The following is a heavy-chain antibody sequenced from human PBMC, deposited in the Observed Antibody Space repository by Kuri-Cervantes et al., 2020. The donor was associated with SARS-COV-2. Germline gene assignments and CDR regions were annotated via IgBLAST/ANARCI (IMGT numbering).Heavy chain of an antibody. Sequence: SETLSLTCTVSGGSISSSSYYWGWIRQPPGKGLEWIGSIYYSGSTYYNPSLKSRVTISVDTSKNQFPLKLSSVTAADTAVYYCASCITIFGVVICGYFDYWGQGTLVTVSS. CDR3: ASCITIFGVVICGYFDY. CDR2: IYYSGST. CDR1: GGSISSSSYY. D-gene: IGHD3-3*01. J-gene: IGHJ4*02. V-gene: IGHV4-39*01.